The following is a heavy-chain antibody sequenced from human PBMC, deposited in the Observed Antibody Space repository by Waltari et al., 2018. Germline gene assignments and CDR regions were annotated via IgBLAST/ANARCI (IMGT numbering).Heavy chain of an antibody. J-gene: IGHJ4*02. Sequence: QVQLQQWGAGLLKPSETLSLTCAVYGGSFRGYYWSWIRQPPGKGLEWIGEINHSGSTNYNPSLKSRVTISVDTSKNQFSLKLSSVTAADTAVYYCARARYGSGSYYNRPSYFDYWGQGTLVTVSS. V-gene: IGHV4-34*01. D-gene: IGHD3-10*01. CDR2: INHSGST. CDR1: GGSFRGYY. CDR3: ARARYGSGSYYNRPSYFDY.